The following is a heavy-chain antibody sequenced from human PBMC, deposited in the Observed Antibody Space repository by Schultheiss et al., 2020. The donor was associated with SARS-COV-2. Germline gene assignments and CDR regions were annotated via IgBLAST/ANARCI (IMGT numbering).Heavy chain of an antibody. CDR3: ARGRHSSSLYYYDSSGRQYKVIYYFDY. Sequence: SQTLSLTCTVSGGSISSSSSYWGWIRQPPGKGLEWIGEINHSGSTYYNPSLKSRVTISVDTSKNQLSLKLSSMTAADTAVYYCARGRHSSSLYYYDSSGRQYKVIYYFDYWGQGTLVTVSS. J-gene: IGHJ4*02. CDR2: INHSGST. CDR1: GGSISSSSSY. D-gene: IGHD3-22*01. V-gene: IGHV4-39*07.